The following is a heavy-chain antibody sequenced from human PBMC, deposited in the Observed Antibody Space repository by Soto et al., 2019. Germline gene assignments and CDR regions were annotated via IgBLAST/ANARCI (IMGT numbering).Heavy chain of an antibody. D-gene: IGHD2-8*01. CDR1: GFSLSTSVMC. V-gene: IGHV2-70*01. Sequence: SGPTLVNPSQTLTLTCTFSGFSLSTSVMCVSWIRQPAGKGLGWLAVIDWNDDKYYSTSLKTRLXXSKDTSKNQVVLTMTNMDTVDTATYYCARILRGYGTKGVCPHYGMDVWGQGTTVTVSS. J-gene: IGHJ6*02. CDR3: ARILRGYGTKGVCPHYGMDV. CDR2: IDWNDDK.